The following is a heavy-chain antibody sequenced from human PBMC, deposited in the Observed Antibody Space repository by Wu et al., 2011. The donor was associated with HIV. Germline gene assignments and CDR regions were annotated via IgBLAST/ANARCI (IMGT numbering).Heavy chain of an antibody. D-gene: IGHD3-22*01. Sequence: QVHLVQSGAEVRTPGASVKVSCKASGYTFTSYEISWVRQAAGQGLEWMGWLSPHTGNTAYAQSFQGRVIMTRNTSKSTVYMELNSLISEDTAVYYCARGSGYHFNYNYLVVWGKGTTVTVSS. J-gene: IGHJ6*03. CDR1: GYTFTSYE. V-gene: IGHV1-8*02. CDR3: ARGSGYHFNYNYLVV. CDR2: LSPHTGNT.